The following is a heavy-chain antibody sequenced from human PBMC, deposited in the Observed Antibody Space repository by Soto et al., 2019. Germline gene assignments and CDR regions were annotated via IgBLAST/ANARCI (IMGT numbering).Heavy chain of an antibody. J-gene: IGHJ6*02. V-gene: IGHV3-7*03. CDR3: AKDRGSSWYVYYYYGMDV. CDR1: GFTLSSYW. D-gene: IGHD6-13*01. CDR2: TRQDGGQS. Sequence: PGGSLRLSCEASGFTLSSYWMSWIRQAPGKGLEWVANTRQDGGQSYLVDSVQGRFTISRDNAKNSVYLQMNSLRAEDTAVYYCAKDRGSSWYVYYYYGMDVWGQGTTVTVSS.